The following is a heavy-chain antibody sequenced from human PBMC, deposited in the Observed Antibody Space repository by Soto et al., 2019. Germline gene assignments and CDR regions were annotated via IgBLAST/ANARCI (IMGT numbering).Heavy chain of an antibody. CDR1: GYNFNKYA. CDR2: NGTSGDNT. Sequence: EVQLLESGGGLRQPGGSLRLSCVASGYNFNKYAVSWVRQAPGKGLEWVSANGTSGDNTYYTDSVKGRFTISRDKSKNMLYLQMACLTDEDTAVYYCAGRADYVDDTGSNAFDIWGQGTRVTVSS. V-gene: IGHV3-23*01. J-gene: IGHJ3*02. CDR3: AGRADYVDDTGSNAFDI. D-gene: IGHD3-16*01.